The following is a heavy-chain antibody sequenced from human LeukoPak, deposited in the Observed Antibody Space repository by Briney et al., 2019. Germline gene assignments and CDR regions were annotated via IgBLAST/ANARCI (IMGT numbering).Heavy chain of an antibody. Sequence: ASVKVSCKASGYTFTSYYMYWVRQAPGQGLEWMGIINPSGGSTSYAQKFQGGVTMTRDTSTSTVYMELSSLRSEDTAVYYCASATAMAPSTMDYWGQGTPVTVSS. CDR1: GYTFTSYY. CDR2: INPSGGST. V-gene: IGHV1-46*03. D-gene: IGHD5-18*01. J-gene: IGHJ4*02. CDR3: ASATAMAPSTMDY.